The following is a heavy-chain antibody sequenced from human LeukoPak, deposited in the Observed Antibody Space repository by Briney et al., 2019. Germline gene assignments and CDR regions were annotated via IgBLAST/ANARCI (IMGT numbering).Heavy chain of an antibody. CDR3: AKSRLLRILYFDY. J-gene: IGHJ4*02. CDR2: ISGSGGST. D-gene: IGHD1-14*01. CDR1: GFTFSSYA. V-gene: IGHV3-23*01. Sequence: TGGSLRLSCAASGFTFSSYAMSWVRQAPGKGLEWVSAISGSGGSTYYADSVKGRFTICRDNSKNTLYLQMNSLRAEDTAVYYCAKSRLLRILYFDYWGQGTLVTVSS.